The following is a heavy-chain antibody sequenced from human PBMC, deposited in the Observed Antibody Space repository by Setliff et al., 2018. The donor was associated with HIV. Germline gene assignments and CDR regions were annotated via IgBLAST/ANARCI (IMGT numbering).Heavy chain of an antibody. D-gene: IGHD3-16*01. CDR2: LRFDGSNK. J-gene: IGHJ5*01. CDR1: GFTFSNYG. Sequence: GSLRLSCAAFGFTFSNYGMHWVRQAPGKGLEWVAFLRFDGSNKSYGDSVKGRFTNSRDNAKNTLYLQMDSLRAEDTAVYYCARGGANPSWFDSWGQGTLVTVSS. CDR3: ARGGANPSWFDS. V-gene: IGHV3-30*02.